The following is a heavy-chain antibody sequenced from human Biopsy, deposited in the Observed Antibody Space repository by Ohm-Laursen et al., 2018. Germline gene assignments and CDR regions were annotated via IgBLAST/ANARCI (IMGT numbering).Heavy chain of an antibody. J-gene: IGHJ4*02. CDR1: GVYISDYY. D-gene: IGHD3/OR15-3a*01. CDR3: ASRGLVMASDYYFDD. CDR2: IYYSGST. Sequence: SDTLSLTCRVSGVYISDYYWSWIRQPPGRGLEWVGSIYYSGSTNYNPSLKSRVTISADTSKSQLSLHLTSATAADTAVYYCASRGLVMASDYYFDDWGQGTLVTVSS. V-gene: IGHV4-59*08.